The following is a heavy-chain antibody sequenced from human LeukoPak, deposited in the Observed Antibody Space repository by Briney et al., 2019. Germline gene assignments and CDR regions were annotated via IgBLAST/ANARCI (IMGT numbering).Heavy chain of an antibody. Sequence: ASVKVSCKASGYTFTGYYMYWVRQSPGQGLEWMGWINPNSGGTNYAQKFQGRVTMTRDTSISTAYMELSSLRSDDTAVYYCARDRSSTFGYWGQGTLVTVSS. D-gene: IGHD2-2*01. CDR3: ARDRSSTFGY. CDR1: GYTFTGYY. CDR2: INPNSGGT. V-gene: IGHV1-2*02. J-gene: IGHJ4*02.